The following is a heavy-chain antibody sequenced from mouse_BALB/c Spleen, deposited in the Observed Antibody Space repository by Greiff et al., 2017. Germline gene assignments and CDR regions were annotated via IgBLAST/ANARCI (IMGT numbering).Heavy chain of an antibody. D-gene: IGHD4-1*01. CDR2: SRNKANDYTT. Sequence: EVKVVESGGGLVQPGGSLRLSCATSGFTFSDFYMEWVRQPPGKRLEWIAASRNKANDYTTEYSASVKGRFIVSRDTSQSILYLQMNALRAEDTAIYYCARALTGAMDYWGQGTSVTVSS. CDR3: ARALTGAMDY. J-gene: IGHJ4*01. V-gene: IGHV7-1*02. CDR1: GFTFSDFY.